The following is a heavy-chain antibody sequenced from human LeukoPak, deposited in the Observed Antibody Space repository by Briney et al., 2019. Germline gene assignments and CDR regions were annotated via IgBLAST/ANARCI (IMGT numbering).Heavy chain of an antibody. Sequence: GGSLRLSCAASGFTFSSYWMNWARQAPGKGLEWVASINHNGNVNYYVDSVKGRFTISRDNAKSSLYLQMSNLRAEDTAVYFCARGGGLDVWGQGATVTVSS. J-gene: IGHJ6*02. CDR3: ARGGGLDV. D-gene: IGHD3-16*01. V-gene: IGHV3-7*03. CDR2: INHNGNVN. CDR1: GFTFSSYW.